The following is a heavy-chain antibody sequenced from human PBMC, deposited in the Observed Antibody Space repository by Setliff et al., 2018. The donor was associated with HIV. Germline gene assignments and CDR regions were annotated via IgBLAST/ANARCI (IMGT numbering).Heavy chain of an antibody. CDR3: ASIELAAMVPVDY. Sequence: PGGSLRLSCAASGFTFSSYAMSWVRQAPGKGLEWVSSISSSSYYIYYADSVKGRFTISRDNAKNSLFLQMNSLRAEDTAVYYCASIELAAMVPVDYWGQGTLVTVSS. J-gene: IGHJ4*02. CDR2: ISSSSYYI. V-gene: IGHV3-21*01. D-gene: IGHD5-18*01. CDR1: GFTFSSYA.